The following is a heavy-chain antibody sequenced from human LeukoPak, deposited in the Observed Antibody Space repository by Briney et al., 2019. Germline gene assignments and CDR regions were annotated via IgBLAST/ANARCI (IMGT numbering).Heavy chain of an antibody. CDR3: AKEGDPIEYYYDSSGYYVRYFDY. V-gene: IGHV3-23*01. CDR2: ISGSGGST. CDR1: GFTFSSYA. J-gene: IGHJ4*02. Sequence: GGSLRLSCAASGFTFSSYAMSWVRQAPGKGLEWVSAISGSGGSTYYADSVKGRFTISRDNSKNTLYLQMNSLRAEDTAVYYCAKEGDPIEYYYDSSGYYVRYFDYWGRGTLVTVSS. D-gene: IGHD3-22*01.